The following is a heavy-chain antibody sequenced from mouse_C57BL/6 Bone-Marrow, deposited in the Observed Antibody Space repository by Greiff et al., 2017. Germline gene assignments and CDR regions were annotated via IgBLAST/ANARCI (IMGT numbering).Heavy chain of an antibody. CDR2: INPSTGGT. CDR1: GYSFTGYY. V-gene: IGHV1-42*01. CDR3: ARDYGSSYPYWYFDV. Sequence: VQLQQSGPELVKPGASVQISCKASGYSFTGYYMNWVKQSPEKSLEWIGEINPSTGGTTYNQKFKAKATLTVDKSSSTAYMQLKSLTSEDSAVYYCARDYGSSYPYWYFDVWGTGTTVTVAS. J-gene: IGHJ1*03. D-gene: IGHD1-1*01.